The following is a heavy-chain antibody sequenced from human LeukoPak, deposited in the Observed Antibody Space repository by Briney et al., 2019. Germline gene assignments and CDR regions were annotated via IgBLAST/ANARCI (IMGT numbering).Heavy chain of an antibody. CDR3: ARMVGWGARRYYYYYMDV. Sequence: SETLSLTCTVSGGSISNKYWSWIRQPPGKGLEWIGYIYYSGSTNYNPSLKSRVTISVDTSKNQFFLKLSSVTAADTAVYYCARMVGWGARRYYYYYMDVWGKGTTVTISS. CDR1: GGSISNKY. V-gene: IGHV4-59*01. D-gene: IGHD1-26*01. J-gene: IGHJ6*03. CDR2: IYYSGST.